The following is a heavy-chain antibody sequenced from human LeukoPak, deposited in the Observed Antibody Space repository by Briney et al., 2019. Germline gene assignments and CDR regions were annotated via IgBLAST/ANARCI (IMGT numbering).Heavy chain of an antibody. V-gene: IGHV4-61*02. CDR1: GGSISSGSYY. CDR2: IYTSGST. Sequence: SETLSLTCTVSGGSISSGSYYWSWIRQPAGKGLEWIGRIYTSGSTNYNPSLKSRVTISVDTSKNQFSLKLSSVTAADTAVYYCARTHTSSAEDWFDPWGQGTLVTVSS. J-gene: IGHJ5*02. CDR3: ARTHTSSAEDWFDP. D-gene: IGHD2-2*01.